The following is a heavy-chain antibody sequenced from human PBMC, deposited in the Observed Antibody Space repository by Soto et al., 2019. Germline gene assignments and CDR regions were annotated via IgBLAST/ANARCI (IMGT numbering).Heavy chain of an antibody. CDR3: ASHRIAVAGTLDY. CDR2: IYYDGSV. Sequence: SSETLSLTCTVSGGAIRNSIYYWGWIRQPPGKGLEWIGTIYYDGSVAYSPSLKSRVTLSVDTSRNHFSVKINSVTAADTAVYFCASHRIAVAGTLDYWGPGTLVTVSS. V-gene: IGHV4-39*02. CDR1: GGAIRNSIYY. J-gene: IGHJ4*02. D-gene: IGHD6-19*01.